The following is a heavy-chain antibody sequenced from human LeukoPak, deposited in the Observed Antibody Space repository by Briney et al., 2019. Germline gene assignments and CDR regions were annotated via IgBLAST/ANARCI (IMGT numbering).Heavy chain of an antibody. Sequence: SVKVSFKASGGTFSSYAISWVRQPPAQGLEWMGRTIPIFGIANYAQKVQGRVTITADKYTSTDYMELSSLRSKDTAVYYCARESGAISHNFDYWGQGTLVTVSS. CDR3: ARESGAISHNFDY. V-gene: IGHV1-69*04. CDR2: TIPIFGIA. D-gene: IGHD1-26*01. J-gene: IGHJ4*02. CDR1: GGTFSSYA.